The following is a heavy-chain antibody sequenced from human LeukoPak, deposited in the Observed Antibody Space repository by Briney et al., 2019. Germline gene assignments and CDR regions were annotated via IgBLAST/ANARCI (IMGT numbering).Heavy chain of an antibody. CDR2: ISSTGSST. J-gene: IGHJ5*02. CDR3: AREVGGSPNWFDP. CDR1: GFTFSRYG. D-gene: IGHD1-26*01. Sequence: GGSLRLSCAASGFTFSRYGMSWVRRAPGKGLEWVSRISSTGSSTDYSDSVKGRFTISRDNSKNTLYLQMNSLRAEDTAVYYCAREVGGSPNWFDPWGQGTLVTVSS. V-gene: IGHV3-23*01.